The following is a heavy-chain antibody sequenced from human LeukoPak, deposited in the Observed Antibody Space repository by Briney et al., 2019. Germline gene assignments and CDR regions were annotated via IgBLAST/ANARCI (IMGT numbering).Heavy chain of an antibody. CDR2: IVVGSGNT. V-gene: IGHV1-58*02. D-gene: IGHD3-10*01. Sequence: GASVKVSCKASGFTFTSSATQWVRQARGQRLEWIGWIVVGSGNTNYAQKFQERVTITRDMSTSTAYMELSSLRSEDTAVYYCAVDRYYYGSGSYYFDYWGQGTLVTVSS. CDR3: AVDRYYYGSGSYYFDY. J-gene: IGHJ4*02. CDR1: GFTFTSSA.